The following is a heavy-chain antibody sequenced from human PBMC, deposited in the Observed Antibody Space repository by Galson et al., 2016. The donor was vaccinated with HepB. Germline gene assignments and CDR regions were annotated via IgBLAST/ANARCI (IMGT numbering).Heavy chain of an antibody. D-gene: IGHD2/OR15-2a*01. CDR3: ARGAFL. CDR2: INPDGSGK. J-gene: IGHJ4*02. CDR1: GSTISESW. V-gene: IGHV3-7*01. Sequence: SLRLSCAVSGSTISESWMYWVRQAPGKGLEWVANINPDGSGKNYVDSVKGRFTISRDDAKNSLYLQMDSLRAEDTAVYYCARGAFLGGQGTLVTVSS.